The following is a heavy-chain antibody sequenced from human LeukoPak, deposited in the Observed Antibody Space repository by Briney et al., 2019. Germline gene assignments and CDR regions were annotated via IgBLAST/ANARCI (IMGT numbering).Heavy chain of an antibody. J-gene: IGHJ4*02. Sequence: GGSLRLSCAASGFTVSSNYMSWVRQAPGKGLEWVSIIYSGDSTYYTDSVKGRFTISRDNSKNTLYLQMNSLRVEDTAVYYYARDGFSSSWGLAYWGQGTLVTVSS. D-gene: IGHD6-13*01. CDR3: ARDGFSSSWGLAY. CDR2: IYSGDST. V-gene: IGHV3-53*01. CDR1: GFTVSSNY.